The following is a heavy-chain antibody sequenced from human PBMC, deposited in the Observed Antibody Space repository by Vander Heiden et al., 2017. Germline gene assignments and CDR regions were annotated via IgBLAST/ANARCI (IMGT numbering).Heavy chain of an antibody. J-gene: IGHJ4*02. Sequence: QVQLVQSGAEVEKHGSSLKVSCKASGGTFSSYAIRWGRQAPGQGLEWMGGIIPILGTANYAQKFQGRVTITADESTSTAYMELSSLRSEDTAVYYCARAPSSMVLMDYWGQGTLVTVSS. CDR3: ARAPSSMVLMDY. CDR2: IIPILGTA. D-gene: IGHD2-8*01. CDR1: GGTFSSYA. V-gene: IGHV1-69*01.